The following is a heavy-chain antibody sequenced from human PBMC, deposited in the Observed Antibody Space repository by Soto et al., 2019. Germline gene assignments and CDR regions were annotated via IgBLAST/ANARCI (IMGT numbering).Heavy chain of an antibody. J-gene: IGHJ6*02. V-gene: IGHV1-18*01. CDR1: GYTFTRYG. CDR3: AKNGPLPYYGYGMDV. D-gene: IGHD1-26*01. Sequence: QVQLVQSGGEVKKPGASVKVSCKTSGYTFTRYGISWVRQAPGQGLEWMGWISGYNGDTNYAQKFQDRVTMTIDTSTTTVYMELRSLTSDDTAVYYCAKNGPLPYYGYGMDVWGQGTTVTVSS. CDR2: ISGYNGDT.